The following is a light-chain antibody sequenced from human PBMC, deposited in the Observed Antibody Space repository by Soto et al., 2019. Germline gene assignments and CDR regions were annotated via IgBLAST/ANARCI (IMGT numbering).Light chain of an antibody. CDR1: SSDVGGYNY. J-gene: IGLJ1*01. V-gene: IGLV2-14*01. CDR2: EVS. CDR3: SSYTSSSTPLYV. Sequence: QSALTQPASVSGSAGQSITISCTGTSSDVGGYNYVSWYQQHPGKAPKLMIYEVSNRPSGASNRFSGSKSGNTASLTISGLQAEDEADCYCSSYTSSSTPLYVFGTGTKVTVL.